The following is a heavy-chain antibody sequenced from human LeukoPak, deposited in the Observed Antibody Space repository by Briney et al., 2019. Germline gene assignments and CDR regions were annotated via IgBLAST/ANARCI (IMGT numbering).Heavy chain of an antibody. J-gene: IGHJ4*02. CDR1: SGSFSGYY. CDR3: ARRLVDSGASQVSDD. CDR2: INDSGSV. Sequence: PETLSLTCAVYSGSFSGYYWSWIRQPPGKGLEWIGEINDSGSVNCNPSLKNRVTLSVDTSKNQFSLRLSSVAAADTAVYYCARRLVDSGASQVSDDWGQGTLVTVSS. D-gene: IGHD2-15*01. V-gene: IGHV4-34*01.